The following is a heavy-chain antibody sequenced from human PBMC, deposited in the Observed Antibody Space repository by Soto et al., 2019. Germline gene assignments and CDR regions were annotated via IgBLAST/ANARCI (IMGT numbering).Heavy chain of an antibody. J-gene: IGHJ5*02. D-gene: IGHD6-13*01. CDR3: VRRHVSATGIDWFDP. CDR2: INAANGDT. V-gene: IGHV1-3*01. Sequence: ASVKVSCKASGHTFTSHGIHWVRQAPGQRLEWMGWINAANGDTKYSPKFQGRVTITRDTSASTAYMELSSLRSEDTAVYYCVRRHVSATGIDWFDPWGQGTLVTVSS. CDR1: GHTFTSHG.